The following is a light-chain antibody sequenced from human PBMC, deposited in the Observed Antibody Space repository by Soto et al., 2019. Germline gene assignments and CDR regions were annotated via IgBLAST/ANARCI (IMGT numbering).Light chain of an antibody. Sequence: EIVLTQFPATLSLSPGERATLSCRASQSVERYLAWYQQKPGQAPRLLIYDASNRATGIPARFSGSGSGTGFPLTISSLEPEDFAVYYCQQRSNWPLTFGGGTKVEIK. CDR1: QSVERY. CDR3: QQRSNWPLT. V-gene: IGKV3-11*01. CDR2: DAS. J-gene: IGKJ4*01.